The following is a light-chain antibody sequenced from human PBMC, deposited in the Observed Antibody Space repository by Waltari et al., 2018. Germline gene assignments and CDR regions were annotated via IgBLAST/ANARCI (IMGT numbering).Light chain of an antibody. CDR3: AAWDGRLGGWL. V-gene: IGLV1-47*01. CDR1: GSNIGSNY. CDR2: RND. J-gene: IGLJ3*02. Sequence: QSVLTQPPSASGTPGQRVTISCSGSGSNIGSNYLYWYQQVPGSAPKLLMYRNDRRPSGVPDRFSGSKSCRSGSRGISGLRSEDEADYYWAAWDGRLGGWLFGGGTKLTVL.